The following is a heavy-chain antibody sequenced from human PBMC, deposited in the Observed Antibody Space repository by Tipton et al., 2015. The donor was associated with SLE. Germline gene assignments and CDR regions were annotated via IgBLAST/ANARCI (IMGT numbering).Heavy chain of an antibody. D-gene: IGHD4-23*01. CDR1: GGSISSHY. CDR2: IYYSGST. CDR3: ARDRTVGDAFDI. V-gene: IGHV4-59*11. Sequence: TLSLTCTVSGGSISSHYWSWIRQPPGKGLEWIGYIYYSGSTNYNPSLKSRVTISVDTSKNQFSLKLSSVTAADTAVYYCARDRTVGDAFDIWGQGTMVTVSS. J-gene: IGHJ3*02.